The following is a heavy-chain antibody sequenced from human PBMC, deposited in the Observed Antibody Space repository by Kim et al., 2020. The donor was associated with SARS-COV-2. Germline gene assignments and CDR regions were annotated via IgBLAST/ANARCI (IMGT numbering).Heavy chain of an antibody. V-gene: IGHV3-73*01. CDR2: IGTKTNNYAT. J-gene: IGHJ4*02. CDR1: GFTFSDSN. D-gene: IGHD3-22*01. CDR3: VRYLADRSGQSDS. Sequence: GGSLRLSCAASGFTFSDSNIFWVRQASGKGLEWVGRIGTKTNNYATVYAVLVKGRFTISRDDSKNTAYLHMSSLKTEDTAVYYCVRYLADRSGQSDSWGQGTLVTVSS.